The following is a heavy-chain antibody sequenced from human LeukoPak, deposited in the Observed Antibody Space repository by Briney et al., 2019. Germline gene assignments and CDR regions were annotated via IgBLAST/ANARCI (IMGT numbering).Heavy chain of an antibody. CDR3: ARDRAATQDWVEFDP. V-gene: IGHV3-66*03. Sequence: GGSLRLSCAVSGFSVSYYYMNWVRQAPGKGLEWVSLIRGSCETFYADSVKGRFTISRDDSKNTVYLQMNSLRVEDTAEYFCARDRAATQDWVEFDPWGQGTLVTVSS. D-gene: IGHD3/OR15-3a*01. J-gene: IGHJ5*02. CDR1: GFSVSYYY. CDR2: IRGSCET.